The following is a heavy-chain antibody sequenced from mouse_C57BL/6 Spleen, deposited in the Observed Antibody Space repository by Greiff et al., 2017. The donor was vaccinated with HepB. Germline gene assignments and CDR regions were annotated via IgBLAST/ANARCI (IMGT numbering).Heavy chain of an antibody. CDR2: ISDGGSYT. V-gene: IGHV5-4*03. J-gene: IGHJ2*01. Sequence: EVKLMESGGGLVKPGGSLKLSCAASGFTFSSYAMSWVRQTPEKRLEWVATISDGGSYTYYPDNVKGRFTISRNNAKNNLYLQKSHLKSEDTAMYYCASVMSTRGNYFDDWGQGTTLTVSS. D-gene: IGHD2-4*01. CDR3: ASVMSTRGNYFDD. CDR1: GFTFSSYA.